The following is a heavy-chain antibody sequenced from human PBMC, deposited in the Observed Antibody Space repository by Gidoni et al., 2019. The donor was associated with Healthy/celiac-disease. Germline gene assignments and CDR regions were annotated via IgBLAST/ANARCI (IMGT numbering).Heavy chain of an antibody. D-gene: IGHD3-22*01. CDR2: INPSGGST. CDR1: GYTFTRYY. Sequence: QVQLVQSGAEVKKPGASVKVSCKEAGYTFTRYYMHWVRQAPGQGLEWMGIINPSGGSTSYAQKFQGRVTMTRDTSTSTVYMELSSLRSEDTAVYYCAREGASSGYPRRFDYWGQGTLVTVSS. V-gene: IGHV1-46*03. CDR3: AREGASSGYPRRFDY. J-gene: IGHJ4*02.